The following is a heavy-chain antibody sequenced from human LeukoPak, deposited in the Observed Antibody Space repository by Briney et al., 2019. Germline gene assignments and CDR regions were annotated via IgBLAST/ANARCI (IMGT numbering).Heavy chain of an antibody. V-gene: IGHV5-51*01. CDR2: IYPGDSDT. CDR3: ARHEGYCISSSCSDTFDI. Sequence: GESLKISCKGSGYSFTSYWIGWVRQMPGKGLEWMGIIYPGDSDTRYSPSFQGQVTISADKSISTAYLQWSSLKASGTAMYYCARHEGYCISSSCSDTFDIWGQGTMVTVSS. D-gene: IGHD2-2*01. J-gene: IGHJ3*02. CDR1: GYSFTSYW.